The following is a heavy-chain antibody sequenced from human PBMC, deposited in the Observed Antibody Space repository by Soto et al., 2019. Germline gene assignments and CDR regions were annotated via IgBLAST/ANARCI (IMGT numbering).Heavy chain of an antibody. Sequence: QLQLQESGSGLVKPSQTLSLTCAVSGGSISSGGCSWSWIRQPPGKGLEWIGYSYHSGSTYYNPSLKSRVNIPVDRFKNQFSLKMSSVTAADTAVYYRAGGQYSSSSFEYWGQETLVAVSS. J-gene: IGHJ4*02. CDR3: AGGQYSSSSFEY. CDR2: SYHSGST. CDR1: GGSISSGGCS. D-gene: IGHD6-6*01. V-gene: IGHV4-30-2*01.